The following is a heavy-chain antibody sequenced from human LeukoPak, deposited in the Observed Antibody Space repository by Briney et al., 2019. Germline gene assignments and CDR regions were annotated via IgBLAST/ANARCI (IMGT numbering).Heavy chain of an antibody. D-gene: IGHD3-22*01. CDR2: IYPGDSDT. CDR1: GYSFTSYW. CDR3: ARHIPIGGDSSGSRLAY. J-gene: IGHJ4*02. V-gene: IGHV5-51*01. Sequence: GEALKTSCKGFGYSFTSYWIGWVRQMPGKGLEWMGIIYPGDSDTRYSPSFQGQGTISAGNYISTAYLQWSSLTASDTAMYYCARHIPIGGDSSGSRLAYWGQGPLVTVYS.